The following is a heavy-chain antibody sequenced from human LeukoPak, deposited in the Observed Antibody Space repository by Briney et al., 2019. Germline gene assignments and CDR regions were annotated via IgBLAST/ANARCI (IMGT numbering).Heavy chain of an antibody. CDR2: ISGSGGST. J-gene: IGHJ6*02. CDR1: RFPFSNYA. CDR3: ARRNAMDV. Sequence: PGGSLRLSCAASRFPFSNYAMSWVRQAPGKGLEWVSAISGSGGSTYYADSVKGRFTISRDDAKSSLYLQMNSLRAEDTAVYYCARRNAMDVWGQGTTVIVFS. V-gene: IGHV3-23*01.